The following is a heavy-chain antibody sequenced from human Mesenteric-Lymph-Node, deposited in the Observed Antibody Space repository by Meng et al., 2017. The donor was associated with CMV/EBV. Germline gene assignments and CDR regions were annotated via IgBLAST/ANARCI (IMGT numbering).Heavy chain of an antibody. V-gene: IGHV3-30*02. J-gene: IGHJ3*02. D-gene: IGHD2-21*02. CDR1: GFTFSTYG. Sequence: GESLKISCAASGFTFSTYGMHWVRQAPGKGLEWVAFISYDGSRKYYADSVKGPLTISRDNSKNTLYLQMDSLSAEDSAVYYCAKRYCGGDCFIDAFDIWGQGTMVTVSS. CDR2: ISYDGSRK. CDR3: AKRYCGGDCFIDAFDI.